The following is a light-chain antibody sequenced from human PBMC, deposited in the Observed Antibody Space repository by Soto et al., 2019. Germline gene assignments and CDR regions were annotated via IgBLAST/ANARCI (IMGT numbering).Light chain of an antibody. V-gene: IGKV1-5*01. CDR2: DDS. CDR3: HQYYSWPRGT. CDR1: QTISSX. Sequence: GDRVTITRRASQTISSXLAWXQQXQXXXXXVXXXDDSNLESGVPARFSGSGSGTDFTLTISSLESEDFAVYYCHQYYSWPRGTFGQGTKVDIK. J-gene: IGKJ1*01.